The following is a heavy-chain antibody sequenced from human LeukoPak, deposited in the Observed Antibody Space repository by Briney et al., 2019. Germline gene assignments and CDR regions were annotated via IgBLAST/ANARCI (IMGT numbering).Heavy chain of an antibody. CDR1: GGSISSSSYY. D-gene: IGHD1-26*01. J-gene: IGHJ4*02. CDR2: IYYSGST. CDR3: ARGSGSKDFDY. V-gene: IGHV4-39*01. Sequence: PSETLSLTCTVSGGSISSSSYYWGWIRQPPGKGLEWIGSIYYSGSTYYSPSLKSRVTISVDTSKNQFSLKLSSVTAADTAVYYCARGSGSKDFDYWGQGTLVTVSS.